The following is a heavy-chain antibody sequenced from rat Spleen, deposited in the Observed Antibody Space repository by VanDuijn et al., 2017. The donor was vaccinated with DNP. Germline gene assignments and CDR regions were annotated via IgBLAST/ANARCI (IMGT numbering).Heavy chain of an antibody. J-gene: IGHJ3*01. CDR2: ITYDGGST. D-gene: IGHD1-10*01. CDR3: ARPIYNNHGGFAY. Sequence: EVQLVESGGGLVQPGRSLRLSCAASGFTFSNYGLHWIRQAPTKGLEWVAYITYDGGSTYYRDSVKGRFTISRDNAKSTLYLQMNSLRSEDMATYYCARPIYNNHGGFAYWGQGTLVTVSS. CDR1: GFTFSNYG. V-gene: IGHV5-22*01.